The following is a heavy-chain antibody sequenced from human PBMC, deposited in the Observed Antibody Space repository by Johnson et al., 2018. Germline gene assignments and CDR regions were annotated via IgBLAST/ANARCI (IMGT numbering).Heavy chain of an antibody. CDR2: VHYSGNT. V-gene: IGHV4-59*01. CDR1: GSSMSNYY. Sequence: QVQLQESGPGLVKPSETLSLTCTVSGSSMSNYYWTWIRQPPGKGLEWIGFVHYSGNTNYNPSLKSRVTIPVDSSKTQFSLNVICMTAAATAVYYCARGQGALYNYYMDVWGKGTTVTVS. J-gene: IGHJ6*03. CDR3: ARGQGALYNYYMDV. D-gene: IGHD3-16*01.